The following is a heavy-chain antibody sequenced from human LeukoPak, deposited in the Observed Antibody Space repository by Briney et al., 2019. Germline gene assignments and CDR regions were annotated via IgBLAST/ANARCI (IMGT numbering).Heavy chain of an antibody. D-gene: IGHD1-26*01. J-gene: IGHJ4*02. CDR3: ARHFAPFRLGPHFDS. CDR2: INHSGST. CDR1: GGSFSGYY. V-gene: IGHV4-34*01. Sequence: SETLSLTCAVYGGSFSGYYWSWIRQPPGKGLEWIGEINHSGSTNYNPSLKSRVTISVDTSKNQFSLNLSSVTATDTALYYCARHFAPFRLGPHFDSWGQGTLVTVSS.